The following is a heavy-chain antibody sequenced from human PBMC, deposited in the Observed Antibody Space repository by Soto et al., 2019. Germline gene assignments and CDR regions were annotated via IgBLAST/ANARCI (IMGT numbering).Heavy chain of an antibody. J-gene: IGHJ6*02. CDR2: IYPGDSDT. Sequence: GESLKISCKGSGYSFTSYWIGWVRQMPGKGLEWMGIIYPGDSDTRYSPSFQGQVTISADKSISTAYLQWSSLKASDTAMYYCARSWGGVQYYFDSVMDDWGQGSTVAVSS. CDR1: GYSFTSYW. V-gene: IGHV5-51*01. CDR3: ARSWGGVQYYFDSVMDD. D-gene: IGHD3-22*01.